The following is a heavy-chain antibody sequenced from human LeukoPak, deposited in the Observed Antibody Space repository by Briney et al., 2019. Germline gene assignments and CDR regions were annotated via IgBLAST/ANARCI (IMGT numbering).Heavy chain of an antibody. CDR3: ARGGLDESFQY. J-gene: IGHJ1*01. CDR1: GFSFSSSP. V-gene: IGHV3-21*04. Sequence: KPGGSLRLSCAASGFSFSSSPMAWVRQAPGKGLEWVSSISSSSSYIYYADSVKGRFTISRDNAKNSLFLQMNSLRAEDTAVYYCARGGLDESFQYWGQGTLVTVST. D-gene: IGHD6-25*01. CDR2: ISSSSSYI.